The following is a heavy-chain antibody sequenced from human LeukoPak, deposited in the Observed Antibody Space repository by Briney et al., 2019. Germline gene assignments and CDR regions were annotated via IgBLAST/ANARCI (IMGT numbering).Heavy chain of an antibody. Sequence: SETLSLTCAVYGGSFSGYYWSWIRQPPGKGLEWIGEINHSGSTNYNPSLKSRVTISVDTSKNQFSLKLSSVTAADTAVYYCARVGGSRRKLDYWGQGTLVTVSS. CDR2: INHSGST. CDR1: GGSFSGYY. J-gene: IGHJ4*02. D-gene: IGHD3-10*01. CDR3: ARVGGSRRKLDY. V-gene: IGHV4-34*01.